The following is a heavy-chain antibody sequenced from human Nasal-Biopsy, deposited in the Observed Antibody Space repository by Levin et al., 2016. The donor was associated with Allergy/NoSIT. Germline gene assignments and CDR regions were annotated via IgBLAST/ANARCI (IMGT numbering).Heavy chain of an antibody. CDR2: IASSTPTM. V-gene: IGHV3-48*02. Sequence: GGSLRLSCAASGFTFSSYNMIWVRQAPGKGLESVSYIASSTPTMHYADSVKGRFTISRDNAENSLYLEMNSLRDEDTAVYYCARVWTDYSGADYWGQGTLVTVSS. D-gene: IGHD5-12*01. CDR1: GFTFSSYN. J-gene: IGHJ4*02. CDR3: ARVWTDYSGADY.